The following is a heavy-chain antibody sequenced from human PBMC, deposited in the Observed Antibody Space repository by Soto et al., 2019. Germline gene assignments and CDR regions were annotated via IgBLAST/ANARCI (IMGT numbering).Heavy chain of an antibody. CDR1: GGFVSSGSYY. D-gene: IGHD1-1*01. CDR2: MSHSGGT. V-gene: IGHV4-34*01. J-gene: IGHJ3*02. CDR3: ARVERGTATTVVYAFDI. Sequence: QVQLQQWGAGLLKPSETLSLTCAVYGGFVSSGSYYWSWIRQPPGKGLEWIGEMSHSGGTHFKPSLKGRVTISVDTSKNQFSLKMSSVTAADTALYYCARVERGTATTVVYAFDIWGLGTMVTVSS.